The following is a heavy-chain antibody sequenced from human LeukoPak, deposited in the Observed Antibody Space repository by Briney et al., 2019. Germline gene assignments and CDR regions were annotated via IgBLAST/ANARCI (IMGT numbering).Heavy chain of an antibody. CDR3: ARAANPYCSGGSCYSGSTYYYGMDV. J-gene: IGHJ6*04. Sequence: ASVKVSCKASGYTFTGYYMHWVRQAPGQGLEWMGWINPSSGGTNYAQKFQGWVTMTRDTSISTAYMELSRLRSDDTAVYYCARAANPYCSGGSCYSGSTYYYGMDVWGKGTTVTVSS. CDR2: INPSSGGT. CDR1: GYTFTGYY. D-gene: IGHD2-15*01. V-gene: IGHV1-2*04.